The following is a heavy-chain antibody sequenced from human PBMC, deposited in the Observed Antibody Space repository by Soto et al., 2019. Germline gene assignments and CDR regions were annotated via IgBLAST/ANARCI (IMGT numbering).Heavy chain of an antibody. V-gene: IGHV3-21*06. J-gene: IGHJ4*02. CDR2: ISGSGNYT. D-gene: IGHD4-4*01. Sequence: EVQLVESGGGLVKPGGSLKLSCAASGFAFSTYSMSWVRQAPGKGLEWVSSISGSGNYTHYADFLRGRFTISRDNAKTSLFLQMDSLRAEDTAVYYCAREGTNNYNEFYFDSWGQGTVVTVSS. CDR3: AREGTNNYNEFYFDS. CDR1: GFAFSTYS.